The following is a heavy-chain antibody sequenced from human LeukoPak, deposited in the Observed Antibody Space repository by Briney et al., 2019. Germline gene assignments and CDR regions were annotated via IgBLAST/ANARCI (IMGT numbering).Heavy chain of an antibody. J-gene: IGHJ3*02. Sequence: VASVKVSCKASGYTFTSYGISWVRQAPGQGLEWMGWISAYNGNTNYTQKLLGRVTMTTDTSTSTAYMELRSLRSDDTAVYYCAREMADIPWAFDIWGQGTMVTVSS. CDR3: AREMADIPWAFDI. CDR1: GYTFTSYG. CDR2: ISAYNGNT. D-gene: IGHD3-9*01. V-gene: IGHV1-18*01.